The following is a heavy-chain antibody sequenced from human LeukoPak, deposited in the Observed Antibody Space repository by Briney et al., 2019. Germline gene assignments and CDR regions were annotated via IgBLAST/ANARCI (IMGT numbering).Heavy chain of an antibody. CDR1: GGSISSSSYY. J-gene: IGHJ4*02. CDR3: ARRGRYSSSRPFDY. CDR2: IYYSGST. V-gene: IGHV4-39*07. D-gene: IGHD6-13*01. Sequence: ASETLSLTCTVSGGSISSSSYYWGWIRQPPGKGLEWIGSIYYSGSTYYNPSLKSRVTISVDTSKNQFSLKLSSVTAADTAVYYCARRGRYSSSRPFDYWGQGTLVTVSS.